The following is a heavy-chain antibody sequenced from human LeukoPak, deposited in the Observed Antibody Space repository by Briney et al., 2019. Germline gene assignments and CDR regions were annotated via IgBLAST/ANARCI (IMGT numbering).Heavy chain of an antibody. Sequence: GGSLRLSCTASGFTFGDYAMSWVRQAPGKGLEWVGFIRSKAYGGTTEYAASVKGRFTISRDDSKSIAYLQMNSLKTEDTAVYYCTSSSSWMGDYFDYWGQGTLVTVSS. D-gene: IGHD6-13*01. CDR1: GFTFGDYA. CDR3: TSSSSWMGDYFDY. CDR2: IRSKAYGGTT. V-gene: IGHV3-49*04. J-gene: IGHJ4*02.